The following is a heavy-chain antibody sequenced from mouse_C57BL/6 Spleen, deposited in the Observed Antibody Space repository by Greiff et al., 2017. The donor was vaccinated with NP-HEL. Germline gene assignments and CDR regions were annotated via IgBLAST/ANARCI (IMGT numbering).Heavy chain of an antibody. CDR3: AREDYPYYYAMDY. J-gene: IGHJ4*01. V-gene: IGHV1-82*01. D-gene: IGHD1-1*02. CDR1: GYAFSSSW. Sequence: VQLQQSGPELVKPGASVKISCKASGYAFSSSWMNWVKQRPGKGLEWIGRIYPGDGDTNYNGKFKGKATLTADKSSSTAYMQLSSLTSEDSAVYFCAREDYPYYYAMDYWGQGTSVTVSS. CDR2: IYPGDGDT.